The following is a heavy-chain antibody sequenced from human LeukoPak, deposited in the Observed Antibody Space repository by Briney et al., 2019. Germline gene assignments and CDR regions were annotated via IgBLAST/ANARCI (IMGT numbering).Heavy chain of an antibody. CDR3: ARGGDFWSGYSRGYYMDV. CDR1: GFTVSSNY. D-gene: IGHD3-3*01. CDR2: IYSGGST. J-gene: IGHJ6*03. V-gene: IGHV3-53*03. Sequence: GGSLRLSCAASGFTVSSNYMSWVRQAPGKGLEWVSVIYSGGSTYYADSVKGRFTISRDNSKNTLYVQMNSLRAADMAVYYCARGGDFWSGYSRGYYMDVWGKGTTVTVSS.